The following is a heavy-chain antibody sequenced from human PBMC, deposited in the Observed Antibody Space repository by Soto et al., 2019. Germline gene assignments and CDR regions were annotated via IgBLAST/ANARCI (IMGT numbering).Heavy chain of an antibody. D-gene: IGHD1-1*01. CDR1: GFTFSSSA. CDR2: ISGSDGRT. CDR3: AKSLNINWKNWFDP. J-gene: IGHJ5*02. Sequence: EVQILESGGGLVQPGGSLRLSCAASGFTFSSSAMNWVSQAPGKGLEWVSVISGSDGRTYYADSVKGRFTISRDNSKNTLYLDMNSLRAEDTAVYYCAKSLNINWKNWFDPWGQGTLVTVSS. V-gene: IGHV3-23*01.